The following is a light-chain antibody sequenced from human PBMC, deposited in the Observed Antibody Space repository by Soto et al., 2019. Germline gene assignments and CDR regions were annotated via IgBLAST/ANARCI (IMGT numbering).Light chain of an antibody. CDR3: SSYTTTSTYV. CDR1: SSDVGGYNY. J-gene: IGLJ1*01. CDR2: HVS. V-gene: IGLV2-14*01. Sequence: QSALTQPASVSGSPGQSITISCTGTSSDVGGYNYVSWYQQYPGKAPKLMIYHVSNRPSGVSDRFSGSKSGNSASLTISGLQAEDEADYYCSSYTTTSTYVFGTGTKVTF.